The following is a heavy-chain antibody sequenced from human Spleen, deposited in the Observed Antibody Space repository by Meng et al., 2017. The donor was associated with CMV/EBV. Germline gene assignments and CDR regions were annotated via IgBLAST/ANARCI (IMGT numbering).Heavy chain of an antibody. CDR2: VNPNNGAT. V-gene: IGHV1-2*02. CDR3: ARGASLYCTSNRCFIVGFDP. Sequence: ASVKVSCKASGYTFTDYYMYWVRQAPGQGLKWMGWVNPNNGATNYAQKFQGRVTMTRDTSISTAYMELSRLTSDDTAVYYCARGASLYCTSNRCFIVGFDPWGQGTLVTVSS. J-gene: IGHJ5*02. D-gene: IGHD2-2*01. CDR1: GYTFTDYY.